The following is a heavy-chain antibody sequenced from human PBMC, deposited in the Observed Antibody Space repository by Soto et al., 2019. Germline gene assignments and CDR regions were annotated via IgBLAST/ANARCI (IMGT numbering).Heavy chain of an antibody. V-gene: IGHV1-2*04. CDR3: ASSTYYDSRFDP. J-gene: IGHJ5*02. Sequence: ASVKVSCKASGYTFTSYGISWVRQAPGQGLEWMGWINPNSGSTNYAQKFQGWVTMTRDTSISTAYMELSRLRSDDTAVYYCASSTYYDSRFDPWGQGTLLTVSS. CDR1: GYTFTSYG. CDR2: INPNSGST. D-gene: IGHD3-3*01.